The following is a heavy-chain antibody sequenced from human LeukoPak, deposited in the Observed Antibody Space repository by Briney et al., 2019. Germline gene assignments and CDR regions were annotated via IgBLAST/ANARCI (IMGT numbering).Heavy chain of an antibody. CDR3: ARDHDWAFDL. D-gene: IGHD3-9*01. J-gene: IGHJ4*02. CDR2: INHNAEMI. Sequence: GGSLRLSCEASGFPFGSYVMSWVRQAPGKGLEWIAYINHNAEMIFYPDFVKGRFTISRDNAKSSLYLQMNALRYEDTAIYYGARDHDWAFDLWGQGTLVTVSS. V-gene: IGHV3-48*02. CDR1: GFPFGSYV.